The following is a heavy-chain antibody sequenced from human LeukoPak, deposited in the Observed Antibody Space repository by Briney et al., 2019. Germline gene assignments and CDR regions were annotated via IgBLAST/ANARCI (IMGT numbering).Heavy chain of an antibody. Sequence: SETLSLTCAVSGYSISSGYYWGWIRQPPGKGLEWIGSIYHSGRTYYNQNLKSRVTISVDTSKNQFYLKLSCVTAADTAVYYCARAYSSSREGGTNWFDPWGQGTLVTVSS. CDR2: IYHSGRT. J-gene: IGHJ5*02. CDR3: ARAYSSSREGGTNWFDP. D-gene: IGHD6-6*01. CDR1: GYSISSGYY. V-gene: IGHV4-38-2*01.